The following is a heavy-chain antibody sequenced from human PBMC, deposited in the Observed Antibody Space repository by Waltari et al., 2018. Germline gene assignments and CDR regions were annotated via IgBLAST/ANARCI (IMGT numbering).Heavy chain of an antibody. CDR1: GYTFTSYD. CDR2: MNPRGEST. CDR3: ARGGGQQLVPSVY. D-gene: IGHD6-13*01. Sequence: QVQLVQSGAEVKKPGASVKVSCKASGYTFTSYDINWVRQATGQGLEWMGIMNPRGESTSYAQKFQGRVTMTRDTSTSTVHMELSSLRSEDAAVYYCARGGGQQLVPSVYWGQGTLVTVSS. V-gene: IGHV1-46*01. J-gene: IGHJ4*02.